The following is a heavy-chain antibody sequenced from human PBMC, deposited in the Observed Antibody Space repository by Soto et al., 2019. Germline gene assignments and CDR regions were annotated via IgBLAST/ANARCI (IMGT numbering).Heavy chain of an antibody. V-gene: IGHV4-34*01. CDR1: GGSFSGYY. CDR3: ARVGEHCSGGSCYYNYYYYYMDV. CDR2: INHSGST. J-gene: IGHJ6*03. D-gene: IGHD2-15*01. Sequence: QVQLQQWGAGLLKPSETLSLTCAVYGGSFSGYYWSWIRQPPGKGLEWIGEINHSGSTNYNPSLKRRVTIAVDTSKNQFSLKLSSVTAADTAVYYCARVGEHCSGGSCYYNYYYYYMDVWGKGTTVTVSS.